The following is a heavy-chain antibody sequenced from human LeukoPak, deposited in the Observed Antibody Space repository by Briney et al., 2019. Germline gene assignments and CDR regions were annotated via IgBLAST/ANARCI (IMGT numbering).Heavy chain of an antibody. CDR1: GFTFSSYG. D-gene: IGHD4-11*01. J-gene: IGHJ5*02. V-gene: IGHV3-33*06. CDR2: IWYDGSNK. CDR3: AKDWGEATVTNWFDP. Sequence: GGSLRLSCAASGFTFSSYGMHWVRQAPGKGLEWVAVIWYDGSNKYYAESVKGRFTISRDNSKNTLYLQMNSLRAEDTAVYYCAKDWGEATVTNWFDPWGQGTLVTVSS.